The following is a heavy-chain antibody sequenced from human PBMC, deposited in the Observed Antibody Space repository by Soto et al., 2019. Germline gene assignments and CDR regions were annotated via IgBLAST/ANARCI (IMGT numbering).Heavy chain of an antibody. D-gene: IGHD3-3*01. J-gene: IGHJ5*02. V-gene: IGHV4-38-2*01. CDR1: GYSISSGYY. CDR3: ARSTPHYDFWTGYSEYNWFDP. CDR2: IYHSGST. Sequence: SETLSLTCAVSGYSISSGYYWGWIRQPPGKGLEWIGSIYHSGSTYYNPSLKSRVTISVDTSKNQFSLKLSSVTAADTAVYYCARSTPHYDFWTGYSEYNWFDPWGQGTLVTVFS.